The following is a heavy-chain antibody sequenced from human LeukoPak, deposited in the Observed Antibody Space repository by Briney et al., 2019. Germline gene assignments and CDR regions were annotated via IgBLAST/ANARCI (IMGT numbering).Heavy chain of an antibody. D-gene: IGHD2-2*01. J-gene: IGHJ6*02. CDR2: ISAYNGNT. Sequence: GASVKVSCKASGYTFTSYGISWVRQAPGQGLEWMGWISAYNGNTNYAQKLQGRVTMTTDTSTSTAYMELRSLRSDDTAVYYCARVVGTPPNIVVVPAARTSGYYYYGMDVWGQGTTVTVSS. CDR1: GYTFTSYG. V-gene: IGHV1-18*01. CDR3: ARVVGTPPNIVVVPAARTSGYYYYGMDV.